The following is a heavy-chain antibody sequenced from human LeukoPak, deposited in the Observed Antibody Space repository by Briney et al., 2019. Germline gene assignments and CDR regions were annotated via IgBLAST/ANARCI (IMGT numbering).Heavy chain of an antibody. Sequence: GGSLRLSCAASGFTFSSYWMSWVRQAPGKGLEWVANIKKDGSEKYYVDSVKGRFTISRDNSKNTLYLQMNSLRAEDTAVYYCARRSGIAVAGAFDYWVQGTLVTVSS. D-gene: IGHD6-19*01. J-gene: IGHJ4*02. CDR1: GFTFSSYW. CDR3: ARRSGIAVAGAFDY. CDR2: IKKDGSEK. V-gene: IGHV3-7*03.